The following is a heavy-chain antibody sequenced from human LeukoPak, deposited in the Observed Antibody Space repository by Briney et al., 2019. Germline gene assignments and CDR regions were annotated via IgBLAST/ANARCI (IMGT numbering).Heavy chain of an antibody. V-gene: IGHV1-18*01. J-gene: IGHJ3*02. CDR1: GFTFTTYG. Sequence: ASVKVSCKTSGFTFTTYGFSWVRQAPGQGLEWMVWIGAYNGNTNYAQKFQGRVTMTTDTSTSTAYMELRSLRSDDTAVYYCARVGLWDLLKNAFDIWGQGTVVTVSS. D-gene: IGHD1-26*01. CDR2: IGAYNGNT. CDR3: ARVGLWDLLKNAFDI.